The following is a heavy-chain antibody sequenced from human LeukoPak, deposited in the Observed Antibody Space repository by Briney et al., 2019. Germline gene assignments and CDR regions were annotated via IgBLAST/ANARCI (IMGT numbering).Heavy chain of an antibody. CDR3: ARFRDFWSGYSYFDY. V-gene: IGHV3-48*01. CDR2: ISSSSSTI. J-gene: IGHJ4*02. CDR1: GFTFSSYS. Sequence: SGGSLRLSCAASGFTFSSYSMNRVRQAPGKGLEWVSYISSSSSTIYYADSVKGRFTISRDNAKNSLYLQMNSLRAEDTAVYYCARFRDFWSGYSYFDYWGQGTLVTVSS. D-gene: IGHD3-3*01.